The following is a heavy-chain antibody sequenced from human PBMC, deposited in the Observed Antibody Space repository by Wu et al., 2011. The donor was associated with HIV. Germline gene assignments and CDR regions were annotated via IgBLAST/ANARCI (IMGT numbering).Heavy chain of an antibody. V-gene: IGHV1-2*02. CDR2: INPNSG. D-gene: IGHD5-12*01. J-gene: IGHJ4*02. CDR1: GYTFTGYY. Sequence: QVQLVQSGAEVKKPGASVKVSCKASGYTFTGYYMQWVRQAPGQGLEWMGWINPNSGDTSISTAYMELSRLRSDDTAVYYCAREGNSGYDWAGLDYWGQGTLVTVSS. CDR3: AREGNSGYDWAGLDY.